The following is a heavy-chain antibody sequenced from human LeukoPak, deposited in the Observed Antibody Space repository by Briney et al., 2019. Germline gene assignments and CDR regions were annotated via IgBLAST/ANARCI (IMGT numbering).Heavy chain of an antibody. J-gene: IGHJ4*02. D-gene: IGHD3-3*01. CDR3: AREYYDFWSGYDDPNYFDY. Sequence: ASVKVSCKVSGYTLTELSMHWVRQAPGKGLEWMGGFDPEDGETIYAQKFQGRVTMTEDTSTDTAYMELSSLRSEDTAVYYCAREYYDFWSGYDDPNYFDYWGQGTLVTVSS. CDR1: GYTLTELS. CDR2: FDPEDGET. V-gene: IGHV1-24*01.